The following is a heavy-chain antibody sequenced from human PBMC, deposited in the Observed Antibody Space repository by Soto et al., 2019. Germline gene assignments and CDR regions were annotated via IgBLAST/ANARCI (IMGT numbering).Heavy chain of an antibody. V-gene: IGHV3-11*01. CDR2: ISSSGSTI. Sequence: GGSLRLSCAASGFTFSDYYMSWIRQAPGKGLEWVSYISSSGSTIYYADSVKGRFTISRDNAKNSLYLQMNSLRAEDTAVYYCARHNCSSTSCPIDYWGQGTLVTVSS. CDR3: ARHNCSSTSCPIDY. J-gene: IGHJ4*02. D-gene: IGHD2-2*01. CDR1: GFTFSDYY.